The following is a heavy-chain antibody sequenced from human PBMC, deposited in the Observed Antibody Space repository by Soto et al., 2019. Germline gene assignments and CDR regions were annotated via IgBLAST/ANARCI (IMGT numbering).Heavy chain of an antibody. J-gene: IGHJ3*01. V-gene: IGHV2-5*02. CDR1: GFSFSAGGVG. CDR3: AHAFGGTSWPNDAFDV. D-gene: IGHD3-16*01. CDR2: IYWDDDT. Sequence: HITLKESGPTLVKPTQTLMLTCIFAGFSFSAGGVGVVWIRQPPGKTLKWLALIYWDDDTRYRPSLKSRLTITNDSSKNQVVLTMTNMDPLDTATYYCAHAFGGTSWPNDAFDVWGQGTVVTVSS.